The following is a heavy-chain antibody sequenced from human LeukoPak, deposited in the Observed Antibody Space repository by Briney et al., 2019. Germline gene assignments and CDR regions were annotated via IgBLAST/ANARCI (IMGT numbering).Heavy chain of an antibody. J-gene: IGHJ4*02. CDR3: NTYKSGTGY. Sequence: GGSLRLSCAASGFTFSNNWMNWVRQAPGKGLEWVGRIKSKTDGGTADYAAPVKGRFTVSRDDSRNTLYLQMNGLNTEDTAVYYCNTYKSGTGYWGQGTLVTVSS. D-gene: IGHD1/OR15-1a*01. V-gene: IGHV3-15*01. CDR1: GFTFSNNW. CDR2: IKSKTDGGTA.